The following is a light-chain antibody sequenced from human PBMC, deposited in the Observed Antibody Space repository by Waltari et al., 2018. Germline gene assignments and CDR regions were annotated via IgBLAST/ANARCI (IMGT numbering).Light chain of an antibody. J-gene: IGKJ2*02. CDR3: QQRSAWPGT. CDR1: QSVYNY. CDR2: DTS. V-gene: IGKV3-11*01. Sequence: EIVLTQSPATLSLSPGERATLSCRASQSVYNYLVWYQQKPGQAPRLLIYDTSNRATGIPARFSGSGSVTDFTLTISSLEPEDFAVYYCQQRSAWPGTFGQGTKLDIK.